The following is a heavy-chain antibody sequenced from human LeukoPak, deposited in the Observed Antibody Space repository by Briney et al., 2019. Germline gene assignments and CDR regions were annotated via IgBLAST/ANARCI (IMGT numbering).Heavy chain of an antibody. D-gene: IGHD3-22*01. Sequence: GGSLRLSCAASGFAFDDFAMHWVRQGPRKGLEWVSLISWDGDSTYYVDSVKGRFTISRDNSKNTLYLQMNSLRAEDTAVYYCARDPRWYYDSSGPKSGVDYWGQGTLVTVSS. J-gene: IGHJ4*02. V-gene: IGHV3-43D*03. CDR1: GFAFDDFA. CDR2: ISWDGDST. CDR3: ARDPRWYYDSSGPKSGVDY.